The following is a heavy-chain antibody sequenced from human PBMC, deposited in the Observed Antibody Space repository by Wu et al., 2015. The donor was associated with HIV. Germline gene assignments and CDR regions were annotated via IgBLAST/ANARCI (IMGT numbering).Heavy chain of an antibody. J-gene: IGHJ6*02. CDR2: IIPALGTV. CDR1: GGTFSTYT. Sequence: QVQLVQSGAEVKKPGSSVKVSCKASGGTFSTYTMNWVRQAPGQGLEWMGRIIPALGTVKYAQNFQDRVTITTDESTSTVYMELTSLRSGDTAIYYCARNTDSVATSLYSLGVWGQGTTVSVSS. CDR3: ARNTDSVATSLYSLGV. D-gene: IGHD5-12*01. V-gene: IGHV1-69*16.